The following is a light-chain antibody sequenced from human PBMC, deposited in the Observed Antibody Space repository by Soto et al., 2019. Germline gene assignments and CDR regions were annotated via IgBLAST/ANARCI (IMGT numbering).Light chain of an antibody. CDR1: QSIDNR. V-gene: IGKV1-39*01. J-gene: IGKJ2*01. CDR2: SAS. CDR3: QQSYRTPPDT. Sequence: DIQMTQSPSSLSASVGDRVTITCRSSQSIDNRLNWYQQKPGRAPKLLISSASTLQSGVPSRFSGSGSVTDFSLTISSLQPKDSATYYCQQSYRTPPDTFGQGTKVEV.